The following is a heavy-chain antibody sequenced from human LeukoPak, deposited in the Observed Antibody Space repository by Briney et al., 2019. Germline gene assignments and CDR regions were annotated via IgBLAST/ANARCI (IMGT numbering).Heavy chain of an antibody. CDR3: ARGRRAITMIVVVSYYYYYMDV. CDR1: GGSFCGYY. CDR2: INHSGST. V-gene: IGHV4-34*01. D-gene: IGHD3-22*01. J-gene: IGHJ6*03. Sequence: PSETLSLTCAVYGGSFCGYYWSWIRQPPGKGLEWIGEINHSGSTNYNPSLKSRVTISVDTSKNQFSLKLRSVTAADTAVYYCARGRRAITMIVVVSYYYYYMDVWGKGTTVTVSS.